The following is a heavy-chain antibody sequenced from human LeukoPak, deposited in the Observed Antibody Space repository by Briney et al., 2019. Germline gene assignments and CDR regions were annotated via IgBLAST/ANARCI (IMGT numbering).Heavy chain of an antibody. Sequence: ASVKVSCKASGYTFTGYYMHWVRQAPGQGLEWMGRINPNSGGTNYAQKFQRRVTMTRDTSITTAYMELSRLRSDDTAVYYCARDRAEYGGNSLGYWGQGTLVTVSS. J-gene: IGHJ4*02. CDR2: INPNSGGT. D-gene: IGHD4-23*01. CDR1: GYTFTGYY. V-gene: IGHV1-2*06. CDR3: ARDRAEYGGNSLGY.